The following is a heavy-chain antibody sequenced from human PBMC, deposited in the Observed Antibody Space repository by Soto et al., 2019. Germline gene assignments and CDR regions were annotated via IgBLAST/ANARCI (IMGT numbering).Heavy chain of an antibody. CDR2: IDHDGGVT. CDR3: TREPQSARILALRDPYGMCV. J-gene: IGHJ6*02. Sequence: PGGSLRLSCAASGFTLSSYWVHWVRQAPGKGLVRVSCIDHDGGVTTYADSVKGRFTISRDNADNTLYLQMNSLRAEDTAVYYCTREPQSARILALRDPYGMCVWGQGTTVTV. CDR1: GFTLSSYW. D-gene: IGHD3-3*02. V-gene: IGHV3-74*01.